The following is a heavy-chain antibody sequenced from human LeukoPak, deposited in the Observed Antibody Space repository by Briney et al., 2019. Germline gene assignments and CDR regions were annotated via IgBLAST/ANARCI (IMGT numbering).Heavy chain of an antibody. J-gene: IGHJ4*02. CDR1: GYSFTSYW. V-gene: IGHV5-51*01. CDR3: ARQDYGDYGNFDY. Sequence: RAGESLQISCQGSGYSFTSYWIGWVRQLPGKGLEWMGIIYPGDSDTRYSPSFQGQVTISADKSISTAYLQWSSLKASDTAMYYCARQDYGDYGNFDYWGQGTLVTVSS. CDR2: IYPGDSDT. D-gene: IGHD4-17*01.